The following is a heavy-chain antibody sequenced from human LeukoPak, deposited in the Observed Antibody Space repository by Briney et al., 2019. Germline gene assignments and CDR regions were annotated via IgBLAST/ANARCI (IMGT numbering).Heavy chain of an antibody. CDR3: ARAMYSSSSYPLALSD. Sequence: SVKVSCKASGGTFSSYAISWVRQAPGQGLEWMGGIIPIFGTANYAQKFQGRVTITTAESTSTAYMELSSLRSEDTAVYYCARAMYSSSSYPLALSDWGQGTLVTVSS. V-gene: IGHV1-69*05. CDR1: GGTFSSYA. J-gene: IGHJ4*02. D-gene: IGHD6-13*01. CDR2: IIPIFGTA.